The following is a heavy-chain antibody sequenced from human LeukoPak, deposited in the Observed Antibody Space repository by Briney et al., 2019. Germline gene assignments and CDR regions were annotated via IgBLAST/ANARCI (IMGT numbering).Heavy chain of an antibody. Sequence: GGSLRLSCEASGFTFSTPWMSWARQAPGKGLECVANINQDGSEKYYVDSVKGRFTISRDNAKNSLYLQMNSLRADDTAVYYCAKDSSANYWGQGTLVTVSS. CDR1: GFTFSTPW. D-gene: IGHD3-10*01. V-gene: IGHV3-7*04. J-gene: IGHJ4*02. CDR2: INQDGSEK. CDR3: AKDSSANY.